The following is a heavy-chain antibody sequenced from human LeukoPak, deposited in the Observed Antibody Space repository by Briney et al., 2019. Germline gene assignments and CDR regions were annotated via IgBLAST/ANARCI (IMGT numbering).Heavy chain of an antibody. CDR2: ISSSSSYI. D-gene: IGHD3-10*01. CDR3: ARGRRGSHPLLFDP. CDR1: GFTFSSYS. V-gene: IGHV3-21*01. J-gene: IGHJ5*02. Sequence: GGSLRLSCAASGFTFSSYSMNWVRQAPGKGLEWVSSISSSSSYIYYADSVKGRFTISRDNAKNSLYLQMNSLRAEDTAVYYCARGRRGSHPLLFDPWGQGTLVTVSS.